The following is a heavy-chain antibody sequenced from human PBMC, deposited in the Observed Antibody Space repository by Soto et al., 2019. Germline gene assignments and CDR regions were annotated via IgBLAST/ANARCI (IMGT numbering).Heavy chain of an antibody. CDR3: ARMDYYDSSGYYFDAFDI. J-gene: IGHJ3*02. CDR1: GFSLSTSGVG. V-gene: IGHV2-5*02. D-gene: IGHD3-22*01. CDR2: IYWDDDK. Sequence: SGPTLVNPTQTLTLTCTFSGFSLSTSGVGVGWIRQPPGKALEWLALIYWDDDKRYSPSLKSRLTITKDTSKSQVVLTMTNMDPVDTATYYCARMDYYDSSGYYFDAFDIWGQGTMVTVSS.